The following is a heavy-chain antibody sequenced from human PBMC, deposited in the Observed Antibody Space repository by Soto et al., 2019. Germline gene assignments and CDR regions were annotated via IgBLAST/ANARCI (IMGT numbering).Heavy chain of an antibody. J-gene: IGHJ5*01. CDR2: INAGNGKT. CDR1: GYIFTNYA. D-gene: IGHD5-12*01. Sequence: GASVKVSCKASGYIFTNYAIHWVRQAPGQRLEWMGWINAGNGKTKYSQNFQGRVTITRDTSASIAYMEVNGLRSEDTAVYYCARGIWVATTADYYIDSSGQATLVTVSS. CDR3: ARGIWVATTADYYIDS. V-gene: IGHV1-3*01.